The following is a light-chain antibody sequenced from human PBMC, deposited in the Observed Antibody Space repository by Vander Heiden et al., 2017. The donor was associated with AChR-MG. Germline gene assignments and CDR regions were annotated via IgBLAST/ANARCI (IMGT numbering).Light chain of an antibody. J-gene: IGKJ2*01. CDR2: AAS. V-gene: IGKV1-39*01. CDR1: QSISTY. CDR3: QHSDSAPMST. Sequence: DIQMTQSPSSLSASVGDRVTITCRASQSISTYLNWYQQKPGKAPKLLIYAASSLQSGVPSRFSDYGSGTDFTLTISSLHPEDFAIYYCQHSDSAPMSTFGQGTKVEIK.